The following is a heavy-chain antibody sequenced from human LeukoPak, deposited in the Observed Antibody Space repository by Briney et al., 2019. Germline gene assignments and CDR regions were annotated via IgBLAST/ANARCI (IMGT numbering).Heavy chain of an antibody. D-gene: IGHD3-22*01. V-gene: IGHV4-31*03. J-gene: IGHJ4*02. CDR3: ARQHPRSYYYDSSGTHLDY. CDR2: IYYSGST. Sequence: SETLSLTCTVSGGSISSGGYYWSWIRQHPGKGLEWIGYIYYSGSTYYNPSLKSRVTISVDTSKNQFSLKLSSVTAADTAVYYCARQHPRSYYYDSSGTHLDYWGQGTLVTVSS. CDR1: GGSISSGGYY.